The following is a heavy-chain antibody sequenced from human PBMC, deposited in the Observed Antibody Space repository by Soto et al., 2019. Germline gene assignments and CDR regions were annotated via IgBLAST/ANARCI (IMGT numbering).Heavy chain of an antibody. CDR3: ARMGQWRVPGDYYYGMDV. Sequence: EVQLVESGGGLIQPGGSLRLSCEASGLTVSSNYMTWVRQTPGKGLEWVSLTYTGGDTFYAASVKGRFTVSRDNSKNTLYLQMNSLRADDTAVYYCARMGQWRVPGDYYYGMDVWGQGTSVTVSS. CDR1: GLTVSSNY. J-gene: IGHJ6*02. V-gene: IGHV3-53*01. D-gene: IGHD6-19*01. CDR2: TYTGGDT.